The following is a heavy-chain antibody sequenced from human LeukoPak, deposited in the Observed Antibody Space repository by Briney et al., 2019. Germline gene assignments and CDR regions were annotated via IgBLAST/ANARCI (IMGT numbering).Heavy chain of an antibody. V-gene: IGHV6-1*01. CDR2: TYYRSKWYN. CDR1: GDSVSRNSAT. J-gene: IGHJ6*03. CDR3: ARAVLWFGDLDYYYMDV. D-gene: IGHD3-10*01. Sequence: SQTLSLTCAISGDSVSRNSATWNWIRQSPARGLEWLGRTYYRSKWYNDYAVSVKSRITINPGTSKNQFSLQLNSVTPEDTAVYYCARAVLWFGDLDYYYMDVWGRGTTVTVSS.